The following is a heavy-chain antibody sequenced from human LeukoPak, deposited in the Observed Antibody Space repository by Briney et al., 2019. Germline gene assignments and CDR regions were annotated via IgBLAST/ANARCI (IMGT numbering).Heavy chain of an antibody. Sequence: SETLSLTCAVSGGSISSGGYSWSWIRQPPGKGLEWIGEINHSGSTNYNPPLKSRVTISVDTSKNQFSLKLSSMTAADTAVYYCARGLGTILDYWGQGTLVTVSS. D-gene: IGHD7-27*01. V-gene: IGHV4-34*01. J-gene: IGHJ4*02. CDR2: INHSGST. CDR1: GGSISSGGYS. CDR3: ARGLGTILDY.